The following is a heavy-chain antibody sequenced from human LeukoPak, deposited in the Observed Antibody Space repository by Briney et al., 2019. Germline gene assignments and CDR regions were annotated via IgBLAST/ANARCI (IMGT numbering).Heavy chain of an antibody. D-gene: IGHD5-12*01. V-gene: IGHV4-34*01. CDR3: ARDPSGYDYYFDY. CDR2: INHSGST. J-gene: IGHJ4*02. CDR1: GGSFSGYY. Sequence: PSETLSLTCAVYGGSFSGYYWSWIRQPPGKGLEWIGEINHSGSTNYNPSLKSRVTISVDTSKNQFSLKLSSVTAADTAVYYCARDPSGYDYYFDYWGQGSLVTVSS.